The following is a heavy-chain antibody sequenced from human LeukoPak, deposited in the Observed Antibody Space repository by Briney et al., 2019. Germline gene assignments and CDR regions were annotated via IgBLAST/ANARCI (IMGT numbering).Heavy chain of an antibody. J-gene: IGHJ4*02. CDR1: GFTFSSYS. CDR2: ISSSSSYI. Sequence: PGGSLRPSCAASGFTFSSYSMNWVRQAPGKGLEWVSSISSSSSYIYYADSVKGRFTISRDNAKNSLYLQMNSLRAEDTAVYYCASISYSYGYHYWGQGTLVTVSS. D-gene: IGHD5-18*01. V-gene: IGHV3-21*01. CDR3: ASISYSYGYHY.